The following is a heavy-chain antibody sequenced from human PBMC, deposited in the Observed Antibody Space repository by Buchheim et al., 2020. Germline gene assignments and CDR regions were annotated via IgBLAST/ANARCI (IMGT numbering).Heavy chain of an antibody. Sequence: QVQLQESGPGLVKPSQTLSLTCTVSGGSISIGDYYWSWIRQPPGKGLEWIGYIYYSGSTYYNPSLKSRVNISVDTSKNQFSLKLSSVTAADTAVYYCARVTGEWLRLLYYYYGMDVWGQGTT. D-gene: IGHD5-12*01. CDR1: GGSISIGDYY. V-gene: IGHV4-30-4*01. J-gene: IGHJ6*02. CDR2: IYYSGST. CDR3: ARVTGEWLRLLYYYYGMDV.